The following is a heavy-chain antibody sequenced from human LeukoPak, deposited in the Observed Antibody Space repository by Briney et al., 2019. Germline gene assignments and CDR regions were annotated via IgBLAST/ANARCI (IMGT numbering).Heavy chain of an antibody. V-gene: IGHV3-48*04. Sequence: GGSLRLSCAASGFTFSSSSMNWVRQAPGKGLEWVSYISSSSSTIHYAESVKGRFTISRDNAKNSLYLQMNSLRAEDTAVYYCAREGGSRGYDYWGQGTLVTVSS. CDR2: ISSSSSTI. J-gene: IGHJ4*02. D-gene: IGHD6-13*01. CDR1: GFTFSSSS. CDR3: AREGGSRGYDY.